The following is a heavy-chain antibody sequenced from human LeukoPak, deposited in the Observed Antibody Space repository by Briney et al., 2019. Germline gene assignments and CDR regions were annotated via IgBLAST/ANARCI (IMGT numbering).Heavy chain of an antibody. D-gene: IGHD3-10*01. CDR1: GGSISSYY. Sequence: PSETLSLTCTVSGGSISSYYWSWIRQPPGKGLEWIGYIYYSGSTNYNPSLKSRVTISVDTSKNQFSLKLSSVAAADTAVYYCARARGKLRDPYNWFDPWGQGTLVTVSS. V-gene: IGHV4-59*01. J-gene: IGHJ5*02. CDR3: ARARGKLRDPYNWFDP. CDR2: IYYSGST.